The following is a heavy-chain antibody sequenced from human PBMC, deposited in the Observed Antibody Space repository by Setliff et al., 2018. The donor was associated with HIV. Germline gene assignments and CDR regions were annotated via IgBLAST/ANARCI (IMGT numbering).Heavy chain of an antibody. Sequence: SETLSLTCTVSGDSISSGRYYWNWIRQPAGKGLDWIGHIFTSGSAFSSGTANYSPSLKSRVTISVDISKNQFSLKLTSVTAADTAMYFCARDATSEGYMDVWGKGTTVTVSS. CDR2: IFTSGSA. CDR3: ARDATSEGYMDV. V-gene: IGHV4-61*09. J-gene: IGHJ6*03. CDR1: GDSISSGRYY.